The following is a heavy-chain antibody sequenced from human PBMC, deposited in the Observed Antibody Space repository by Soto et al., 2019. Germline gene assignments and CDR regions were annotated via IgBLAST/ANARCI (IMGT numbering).Heavy chain of an antibody. J-gene: IGHJ6*02. V-gene: IGHV4-59*08. CDR3: ARQGFGPLHGLVDV. Sequence: QVQLQESGPGLVKPSETLSLSCTVSGGSISSYYWSWFRQSPGKRMEWIGYVHHSWGSSYNPSLQSRVAISLDTPKSQFSLKVTSVTATVTAVYYCARQGFGPLHGLVDVWGQGTTVTVSS. CDR2: VHHSWGS. D-gene: IGHD3-10*01. CDR1: GGSISSYY.